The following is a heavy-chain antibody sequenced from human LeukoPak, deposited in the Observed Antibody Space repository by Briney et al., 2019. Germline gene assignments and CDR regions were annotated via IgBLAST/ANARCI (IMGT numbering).Heavy chain of an antibody. Sequence: GGSLRLSCAASGFTFSSYAMHWVRQAPGKGLEWVAVISYDGSNKYYADSVKGRFTISRDNSKNTLYLQMNSLRAEDTAVYYCARGGYYDILTGYYNVRAFDYWGQGTLVTVSS. J-gene: IGHJ4*02. CDR2: ISYDGSNK. D-gene: IGHD3-9*01. V-gene: IGHV3-30-3*01. CDR3: ARGGYYDILTGYYNVRAFDY. CDR1: GFTFSSYA.